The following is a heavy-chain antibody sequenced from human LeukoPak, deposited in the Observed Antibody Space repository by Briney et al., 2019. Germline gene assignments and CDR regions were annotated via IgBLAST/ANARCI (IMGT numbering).Heavy chain of an antibody. J-gene: IGHJ5*01. CDR1: GFTFSAYA. CDR2: ISGMGGT. CDR3: AKDGYINKRYDWFDS. V-gene: IGHV3-23*01. D-gene: IGHD2-2*02. Sequence: GGSLRLSCAASGFTFSAYAMSWVRQAPGKGLEWVSGISGMGGTYYADSVKGRFTISRDNSKNTLYLQMNSLRAEDTAVYYCAKDGYINKRYDWFDSWGQGTLVTVSS.